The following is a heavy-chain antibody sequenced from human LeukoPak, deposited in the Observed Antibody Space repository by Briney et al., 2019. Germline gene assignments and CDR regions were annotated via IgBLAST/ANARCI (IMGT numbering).Heavy chain of an antibody. CDR3: ARTAWDYVWGSYRPSHYYLDY. CDR2: IYYSGST. Sequence: SETLSLTCTVSGGSISSYYWSWIRQPPGKGLEWIGYIYYSGSTNYNPSLKSRVTISVDTSKNQFSLKLSSVTAADTAVYYCARTAWDYVWGSYRPSHYYLDYWGQGTLVTVSS. J-gene: IGHJ4*02. CDR1: GGSISSYY. D-gene: IGHD3-16*02. V-gene: IGHV4-59*01.